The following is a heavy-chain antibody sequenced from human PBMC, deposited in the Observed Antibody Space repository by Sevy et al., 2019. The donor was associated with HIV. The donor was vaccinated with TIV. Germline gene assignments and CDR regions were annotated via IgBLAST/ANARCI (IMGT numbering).Heavy chain of an antibody. CDR1: GFTFSSYS. V-gene: IGHV3-48*02. Sequence: GGSLRLSCAASGFTFSSYSMNWVRQAPGKGLEWVSYISSSSSTIYYADSVKGGFTISRDNAKNSLYLQMNSMRDEDTAVYYCERDREGEYYDSSGYYYGDFDYWGQGTLVTVSS. CDR3: ERDREGEYYDSSGYYYGDFDY. J-gene: IGHJ4*02. CDR2: ISSSSSTI. D-gene: IGHD3-22*01.